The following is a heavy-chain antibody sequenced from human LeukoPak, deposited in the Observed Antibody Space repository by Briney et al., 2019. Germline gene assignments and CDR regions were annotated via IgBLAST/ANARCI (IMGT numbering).Heavy chain of an antibody. J-gene: IGHJ4*02. CDR1: GFTFSSSA. CDR2: ISGSGGST. Sequence: PGGSLRLSCAASGFTFSSSAMNWVRQAPGKGLEWVSAISGSGGSTYYADSVTGRFTISRDNSRNTLYLQMNSLRAEDTAVYYCAKGPLLWNWGQGTLVTVSS. CDR3: AKGPLLWN. V-gene: IGHV3-23*01. D-gene: IGHD2/OR15-2a*01.